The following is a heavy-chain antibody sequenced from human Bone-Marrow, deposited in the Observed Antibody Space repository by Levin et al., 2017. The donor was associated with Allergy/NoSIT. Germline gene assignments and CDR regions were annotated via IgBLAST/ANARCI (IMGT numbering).Heavy chain of an antibody. CDR3: ARDSIAVAGTPRPPRYYFDY. J-gene: IGHJ4*02. D-gene: IGHD6-19*01. V-gene: IGHV1-2*02. CDR1: GYTFTGYY. CDR2: INPNSGGT. Sequence: GESLKISCKASGYTFTGYYMHWVRQAPGQGLEWMGWINPNSGGTNYAQKFQGRVTMTRDTSISTAYMELSRLRSDDTGVYYCARDSIAVAGTPRPPRYYFDYWGQGTLVTVSS.